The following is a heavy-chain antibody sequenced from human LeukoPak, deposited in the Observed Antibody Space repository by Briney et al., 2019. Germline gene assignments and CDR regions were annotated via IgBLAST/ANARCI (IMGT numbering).Heavy chain of an antibody. Sequence: GGSLRLSCAASGFTFSSYAMSWVRQAPGKGLEWVSTIRGSGGSTYYADSVKGRFTISRDNSKNTLYLQVNSLRVEDTAVYFCAKGPTTIDAFDIWGQGTMVTVSS. J-gene: IGHJ3*02. D-gene: IGHD4-17*01. CDR2: IRGSGGST. V-gene: IGHV3-23*01. CDR3: AKGPTTIDAFDI. CDR1: GFTFSSYA.